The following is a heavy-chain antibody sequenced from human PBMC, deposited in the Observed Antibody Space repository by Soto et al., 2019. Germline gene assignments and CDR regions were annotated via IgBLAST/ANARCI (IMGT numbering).Heavy chain of an antibody. CDR3: AKLPDSSGYSFAFDY. Sequence: GGSLRLSCAASGFTFNNYDMSWVRQAPGKGLEWVSAISGSGGSTYYADSVKGRFTISRDNSKNTLYLQMNSLRAEDTAVYYCAKLPDSSGYSFAFDYWGQGTLVTVSS. D-gene: IGHD3-22*01. V-gene: IGHV3-23*01. CDR1: GFTFNNYD. J-gene: IGHJ4*02. CDR2: ISGSGGST.